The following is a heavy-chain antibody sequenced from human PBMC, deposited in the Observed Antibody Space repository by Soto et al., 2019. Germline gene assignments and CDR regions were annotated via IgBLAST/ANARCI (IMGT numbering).Heavy chain of an antibody. J-gene: IGHJ6*02. CDR2: IYYSGST. CDR3: ARQGVTIFGVVIPYYYGMDV. D-gene: IGHD3-3*01. Sequence: QLQLQESGPGLVKPSETLSLTCTVSGGSISSSSYYWGWIRQPPGKGLEWIGSIYYSGSTYYNPSPKSRVPISVDTSKNHFSLKLSSVTAADTAVYYCARQGVTIFGVVIPYYYGMDVWGQGTTVTVSS. V-gene: IGHV4-39*01. CDR1: GGSISSSSYY.